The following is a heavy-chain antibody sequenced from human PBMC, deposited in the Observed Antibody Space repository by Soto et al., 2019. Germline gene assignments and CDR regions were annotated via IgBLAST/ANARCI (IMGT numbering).Heavy chain of an antibody. CDR2: INPNGGNT. CDR1: GYTFTSYY. CDR3: ARAKGEYVYYSYMDV. D-gene: IGHD3-16*01. J-gene: IGHJ6*03. Sequence: AGVKVSCKASGYTFTSYYMHWVRQAPGQGLEWMGIINPNGGNTGYAQKFQGRVTMTRNTSISTAYMELSSLRSEDTAVYYCARAKGEYVYYSYMDVWGKGTTVNVSS. V-gene: IGHV1-46*01.